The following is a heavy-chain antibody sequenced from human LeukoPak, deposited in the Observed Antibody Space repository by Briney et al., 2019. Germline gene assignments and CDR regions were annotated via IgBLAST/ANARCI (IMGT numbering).Heavy chain of an antibody. V-gene: IGHV3-23*03. CDR3: ARDSLYSSTWSPRAFDF. J-gene: IGHJ3*01. CDR1: GFTFSNYA. D-gene: IGHD6-13*01. CDR2: IYSGGST. Sequence: GGSLRLSCAASGFTFSNYAPTCVRQAPGKGLEWVSVIYSGGSTYYADSVKGRFTISRDNSKNTLYLQMNSLRAEDTAVYYCARDSLYSSTWSPRAFDFWGQGTMVTVSS.